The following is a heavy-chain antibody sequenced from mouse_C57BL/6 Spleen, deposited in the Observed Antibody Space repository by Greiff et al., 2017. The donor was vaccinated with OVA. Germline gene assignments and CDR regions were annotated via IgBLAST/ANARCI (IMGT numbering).Heavy chain of an antibody. CDR3: ARSGYYGSSPFAY. J-gene: IGHJ3*01. Sequence: EVKLVESGPVLVKPGASVKMSCKASGYTFTDYYMNWVKQSHGKSLEWIGVINPYNGGTSYNQKFKGKATLTVDKSSSTAYMELNSLTSEDSAVYYCARSGYYGSSPFAYWGQGTLVTVSA. V-gene: IGHV1-19*01. CDR1: GYTFTDYY. D-gene: IGHD1-1*01. CDR2: INPYNGGT.